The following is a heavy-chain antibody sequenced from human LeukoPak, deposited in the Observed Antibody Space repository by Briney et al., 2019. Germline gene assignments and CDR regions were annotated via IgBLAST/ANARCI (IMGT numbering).Heavy chain of an antibody. CDR3: ARGGGLDV. J-gene: IGHJ6*02. V-gene: IGHV3-9*01. Sequence: GRSLRLSCAASGFTFDDYAMHWVRQAPGKGLEWVSGISWNSGSIGYADSVKGRFTISRDNAKNSLYLQMNSLRAEDTALYFCARGGGLDVWGQGATVTVSS. CDR1: GFTFDDYA. D-gene: IGHD3-16*01. CDR2: ISWNSGSI.